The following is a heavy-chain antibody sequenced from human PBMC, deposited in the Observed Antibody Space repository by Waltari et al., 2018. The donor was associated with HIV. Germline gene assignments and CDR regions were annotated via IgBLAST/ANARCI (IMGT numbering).Heavy chain of an antibody. D-gene: IGHD4-17*01. V-gene: IGHV4-31*03. CDR3: SRDYCDGEVYWYFDL. Sequence: QVQLQESGTGLVKPSQTLSLTCTVSGGSISSGTYYWSWVRQHPGKGLEWIGYIHYSVSTYYNPALQSRITISVDTSKNHFSLRLCSVTAADTAVYYCSRDYCDGEVYWYFDLWGRGTLVTVSS. CDR2: IHYSVST. CDR1: GGSISSGTYY. J-gene: IGHJ2*01.